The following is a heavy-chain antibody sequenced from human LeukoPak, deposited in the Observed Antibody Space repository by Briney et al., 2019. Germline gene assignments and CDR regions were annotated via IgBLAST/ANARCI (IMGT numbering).Heavy chain of an antibody. V-gene: IGHV1-24*01. CDR3: ATDRADAWNLLLFLN. Sequence: ASVKVPCKVSGYTLTELSMHWVRQAPGKGLEWMGGFDPEDGETIYAQKFQGRVTMTEDTSTDTAYMELSSLRSEDTAVYYCATDRADAWNLLLFLNWGQGTLVTVSS. J-gene: IGHJ4*02. CDR1: GYTLTELS. CDR2: FDPEDGET. D-gene: IGHD3-10*01.